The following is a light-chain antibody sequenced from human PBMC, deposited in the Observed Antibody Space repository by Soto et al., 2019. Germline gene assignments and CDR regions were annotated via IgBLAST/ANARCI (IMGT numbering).Light chain of an antibody. Sequence: QSVLTQPPSASGTPGQRVTISCSGSSSNIGSNTVNWYQQLPGTAPKLLIYSNNQLPSGVPDRFSGSKSGTSASLAISGLQSEDEAAYYCAAWDDSLNGPVFGGGTKLTVL. CDR2: SNN. V-gene: IGLV1-44*01. CDR1: SSNIGSNT. CDR3: AAWDDSLNGPV. J-gene: IGLJ2*01.